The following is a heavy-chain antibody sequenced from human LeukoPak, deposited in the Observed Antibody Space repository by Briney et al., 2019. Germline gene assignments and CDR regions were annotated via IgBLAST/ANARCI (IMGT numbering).Heavy chain of an antibody. CDR1: GYTFTSYY. J-gene: IGHJ4*02. CDR3: ARSPLSIAARPPFDY. V-gene: IGHV1-46*01. CDR2: INPSGGST. D-gene: IGHD6-6*01. Sequence: ASVKVSCKASGYTFTSYYMHWVRQAPGQGLEWMGIINPSGGSTSYAQKFQGRVPMTRDTSTSTVYMELSSLRSEDTAVYYCARSPLSIAARPPFDYWGQGTLVTVSS.